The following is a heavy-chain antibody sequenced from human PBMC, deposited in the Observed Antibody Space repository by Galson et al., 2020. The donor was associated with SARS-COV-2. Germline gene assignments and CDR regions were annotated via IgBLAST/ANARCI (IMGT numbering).Heavy chain of an antibody. CDR3: ARDRFARHYDIWTGELDY. CDR1: GFTFSSYA. J-gene: IGHJ4*02. V-gene: IGHV3-30-3*01. CDR2: ISYDGSNK. Sequence: GESLKISCAASGFTFSSYAMHWVRQAPGKGLEWVAVISYDGSNKYYADSVKGRFTISRDNSKNTLYLQMNSLRAEDTAVYYCARDRFARHYDIWTGELDYWGQGTLVTVSS. D-gene: IGHD3-9*01.